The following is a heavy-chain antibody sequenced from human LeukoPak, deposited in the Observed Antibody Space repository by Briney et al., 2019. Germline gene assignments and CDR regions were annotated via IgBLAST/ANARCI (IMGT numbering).Heavy chain of an antibody. CDR1: GFTFSSYW. V-gene: IGHV3-7*01. CDR2: IKQDGSEK. J-gene: IGHJ6*03. CDR3: TRDPGTLVRGVVTKVHYYYMDV. Sequence: GGSLRLSCAASGFTFSSYWMSWVRQAPGKGLEWVANIKQDGSEKYYVDSVKGRFTISRDNAKNSLYLQMNSLTAEDTAVYYCTRDPGTLVRGVVTKVHYYYMDVWGKGTTVTVSS. D-gene: IGHD3-10*01.